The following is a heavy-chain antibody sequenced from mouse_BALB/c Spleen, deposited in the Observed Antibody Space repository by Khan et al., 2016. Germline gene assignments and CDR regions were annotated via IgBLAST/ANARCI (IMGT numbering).Heavy chain of an antibody. CDR2: ITHSAYT. CDR1: GYSITSDYA. D-gene: IGHD1-1*01. J-gene: IGHJ2*01. Sequence: EVQLQESGPGLVKPSQSLSLTCTVTGYSITSDYAWNWIRQFPGNKLEWMGYITHSAYTGSNPSLKSRISITRDTSKNQFFLQLNSVTAEDTATYYCSRSGNFFDYWGQGTTLTVSS. CDR3: SRSGNFFDY. V-gene: IGHV3-2*02.